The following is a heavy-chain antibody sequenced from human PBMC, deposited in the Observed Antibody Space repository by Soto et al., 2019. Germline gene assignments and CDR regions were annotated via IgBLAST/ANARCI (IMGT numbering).Heavy chain of an antibody. CDR2: ISAYNGNT. V-gene: IGHV1-18*01. Sequence: QVQLVQSGAEVKKPGASVKVSCKASGYTYTSYGISWVRQAPGQGLEWMGWISAYNGNTNYAQKLQGRVTMTTDTSTSIANMELRSLRSDDTAVYYWARDLAAAGPFDYWGQGTLVTVSS. D-gene: IGHD6-13*01. CDR1: GYTYTSYG. J-gene: IGHJ4*02. CDR3: ARDLAAAGPFDY.